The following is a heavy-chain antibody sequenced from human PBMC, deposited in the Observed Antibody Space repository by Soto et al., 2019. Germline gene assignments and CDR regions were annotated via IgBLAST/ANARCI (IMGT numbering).Heavy chain of an antibody. CDR2: INTSGGNT. J-gene: IGHJ4*02. CDR1: GFTFSNYA. Sequence: GGSLRLSCAASGFTFSNYAMSWVRQAPGKGLGWVSTINTSGGNTYFADSVKGRFTISRDNSKNTLYLQMNSLRDEDTAIYYCANGGKSYFDYWGRGILVTVS. V-gene: IGHV3-23*01. CDR3: ANGGKSYFDY.